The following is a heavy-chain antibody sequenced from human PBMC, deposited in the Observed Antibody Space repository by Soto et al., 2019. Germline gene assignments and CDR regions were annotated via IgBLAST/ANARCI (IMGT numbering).Heavy chain of an antibody. D-gene: IGHD6-19*01. V-gene: IGHV3-30*04. J-gene: IGHJ4*02. CDR1: GFTFSRYA. CDR2: ISRDGTNK. CDR3: ERSSSGAVADSFDF. Sequence: SLRLSCAASGFTFSRYAIHWVRQAPGKGLEWVAVISRDGTNKYYVDSVKGRFTISRDNSRNTLYLQMNSLRHEDAAVYYCERSSSGAVADSFDFWRQGTMVTVSS.